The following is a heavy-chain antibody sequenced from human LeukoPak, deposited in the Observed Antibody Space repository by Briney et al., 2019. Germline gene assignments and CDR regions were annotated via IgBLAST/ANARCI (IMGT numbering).Heavy chain of an antibody. J-gene: IGHJ3*02. CDR3: ARLINYYDSSGYLGDVFDI. V-gene: IGHV4-59*01. CDR1: GGSISSYY. Sequence: SETLSLTCTVSGGSISSYYWSWIRQPPGKGLEWIGYIYYSGSTNYNPSLKSRVTISVDTSKNQFSLKLSSVTAADTAVYYCARLINYYDSSGYLGDVFDIWGQGTMVTVSS. D-gene: IGHD3-22*01. CDR2: IYYSGST.